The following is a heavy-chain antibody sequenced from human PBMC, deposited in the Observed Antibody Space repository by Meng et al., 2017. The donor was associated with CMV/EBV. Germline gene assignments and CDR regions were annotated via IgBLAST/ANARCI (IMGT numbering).Heavy chain of an antibody. CDR2: INPNSGGT. V-gene: IGHV1-2*02. D-gene: IGHD1-26*01. CDR3: ARVGVRLGPFDY. J-gene: IGHJ4*02. CDR1: GYTFTGYY. Sequence: RGQCGAGVKKPGDSVKVACKASGYTFTGYYMHWVRQAPGQGLEWMGWINPNSGGTNYAQKFQGRVTMTRDTSISTAYMELSRLRSDDTAVYYCARVGVRLGPFDYWGQGTLVTVSS.